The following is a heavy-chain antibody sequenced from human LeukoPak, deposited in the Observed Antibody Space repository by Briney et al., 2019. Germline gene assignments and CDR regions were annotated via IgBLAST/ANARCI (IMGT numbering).Heavy chain of an antibody. D-gene: IGHD5-18*01. J-gene: IGHJ3*02. CDR3: RRRELLGYSYGLRTFNI. CDR1: GFTVSSNY. Sequence: GGSLRLSCAASGFTVSSNYMSWVRQAPGKGLEWVSVIYSGGIYNDGTTNYGDSVKGRFTISRDNSKNTLYLQMNSLRAEDTAVYYWRRRELLGYSYGLRTFNIWGQGTTVTVSS. V-gene: IGHV3-66*04. CDR2: IYSGGIYNDGTT.